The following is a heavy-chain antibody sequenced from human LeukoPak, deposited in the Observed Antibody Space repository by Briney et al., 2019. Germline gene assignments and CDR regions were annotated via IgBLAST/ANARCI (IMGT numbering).Heavy chain of an antibody. Sequence: SETLSLTCAVSGYSISSGYYWGWIRQPPGKRLEWIGSIYYSGRTHYNPSLKCRVSISVDTSKNQFSLRLSSVTAADTAVYYCARHDSSVYFDYWGQGTLVTVSS. CDR3: ARHDSSVYFDY. V-gene: IGHV4-38-2*01. CDR1: GYSISSGYY. J-gene: IGHJ4*02. CDR2: IYYSGRT. D-gene: IGHD3-22*01.